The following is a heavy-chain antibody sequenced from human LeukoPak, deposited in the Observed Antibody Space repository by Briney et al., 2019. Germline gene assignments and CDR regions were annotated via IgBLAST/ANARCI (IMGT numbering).Heavy chain of an antibody. CDR1: GGSISSSSYY. CDR2: IYYSGST. V-gene: IGHV4-39*07. CDR3: AREGTEGYYYYYMDV. Sequence: SETLSLTCTVSGGSISSSSYYWGWIRQPPGKGLEWIGSIYYSGSTYYNPSLKSRVTISVDTSKNQFSLKLSSVTAADTAVYYCAREGTEGYYYYYMDVWGKGTTVTISS. J-gene: IGHJ6*03.